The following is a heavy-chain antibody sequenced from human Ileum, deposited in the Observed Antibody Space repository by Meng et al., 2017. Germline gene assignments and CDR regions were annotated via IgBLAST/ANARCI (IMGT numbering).Heavy chain of an antibody. CDR3: AASLDGNRFDP. CDR2: IYSSGST. J-gene: IGHJ5*02. Sequence: QLQLQESGPGLVRPSETLSRPCTVSGGSISGSSYYWGWIRQPPGKGLEWIGSIYSSGSTYYNPSLKSRVTTSVDTSKNQFSLRLTSVSAADTAVYYCAASLDGNRFDPWGQGTLVTVSS. V-gene: IGHV4-39*01. D-gene: IGHD1-26*01. CDR1: GGSISGSSYY.